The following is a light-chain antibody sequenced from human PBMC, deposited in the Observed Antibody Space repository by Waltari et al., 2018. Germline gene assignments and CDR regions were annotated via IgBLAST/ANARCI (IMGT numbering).Light chain of an antibody. J-gene: IGLJ2*01. CDR3: QVWDSSSAV. Sequence: SYVLTQPPSVSVAPGKTARITCGGNNIGSKSVHWYQQKPGQAPVLVVYDDSDRPSGIPELFSGSNSGNTATLTISRVEAGDEADYYCQVWDSSSAVFGGGTKLTVL. CDR2: DDS. V-gene: IGLV3-21*03. CDR1: NIGSKS.